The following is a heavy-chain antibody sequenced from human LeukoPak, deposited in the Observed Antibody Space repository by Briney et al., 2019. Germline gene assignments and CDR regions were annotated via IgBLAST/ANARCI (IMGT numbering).Heavy chain of an antibody. J-gene: IGHJ6*04. Sequence: ASVKVSCKASGYTFTGYYMHWVRQAPGQGLDWMGWINPNSGGTNYAQKFQGWVTMTRDTSISTAYMELSRLRSDDTAVYYCARAGGYYGSGSYQYYYYGMDVWGKGTTVTVSS. CDR2: INPNSGGT. CDR1: GYTFTGYY. D-gene: IGHD3-10*01. CDR3: ARAGGYYGSGSYQYYYYGMDV. V-gene: IGHV1-2*04.